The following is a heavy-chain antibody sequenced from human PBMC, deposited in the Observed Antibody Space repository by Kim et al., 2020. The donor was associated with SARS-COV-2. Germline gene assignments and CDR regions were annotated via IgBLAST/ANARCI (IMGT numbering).Heavy chain of an antibody. V-gene: IGHV1-69*06. CDR1: GGTFSSYA. Sequence: SVKVSCKASGGTFSSYAISWVRQAPGQGLEWMGGIIPIFGTANYAQKFQGRVTITADKSTSTAYMELSSLRSEDTAVYYCAGALSSPYSSSWYTQPVYYYYGMDVWGQGTTVTVSS. D-gene: IGHD6-13*01. J-gene: IGHJ6*02. CDR2: IIPIFGTA. CDR3: AGALSSPYSSSWYTQPVYYYYGMDV.